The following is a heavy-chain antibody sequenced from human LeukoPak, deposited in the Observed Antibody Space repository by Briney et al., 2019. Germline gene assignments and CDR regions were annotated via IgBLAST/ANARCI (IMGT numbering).Heavy chain of an antibody. D-gene: IGHD3-10*01. CDR3: AKDLLYYSGSGSPLEY. CDR1: GGSFSSYY. V-gene: IGHV4-39*07. J-gene: IGHJ4*02. Sequence: SETLSLTCAVYGGSFSSYYWGWIRQPPGKGLEWIGSIYYNGNTYYNPSLKSRVTISIDTSKNQLSLKLSSVTAADTAVYYCAKDLLYYSGSGSPLEYWGQGTLVTVSS. CDR2: IYYNGNT.